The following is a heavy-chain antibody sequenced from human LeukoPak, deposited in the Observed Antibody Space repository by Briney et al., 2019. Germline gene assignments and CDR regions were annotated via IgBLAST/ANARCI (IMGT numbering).Heavy chain of an antibody. D-gene: IGHD1-26*01. CDR3: AKAGSHSYFDY. J-gene: IGHJ4*02. Sequence: PGGSLRLSCAASGFSFSSYEMNWVRQAPGKGLEWVSYISTGGSTIYYGDSVKGRFTVSRDNAKKSLYLQMNSLRAEDTAVYHCAKAGSHSYFDYWGQGTLVTVSS. V-gene: IGHV3-48*03. CDR2: ISTGGSTI. CDR1: GFSFSSYE.